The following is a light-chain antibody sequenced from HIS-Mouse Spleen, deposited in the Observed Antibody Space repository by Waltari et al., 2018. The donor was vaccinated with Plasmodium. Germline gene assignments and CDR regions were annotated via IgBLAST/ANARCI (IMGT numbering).Light chain of an antibody. CDR3: CSHAGSRV. Sequence: QSALTQPASVSGSPGQSITISCPGTSSDVGSYNLVSWYQQHPGKAPKLMIYEGSKRPSGVSNRFSGSKSGNTASLTISGLQAEDEADYYCCSHAGSRVFGGGTKLTVL. CDR1: SSDVGSYNL. V-gene: IGLV2-23*01. CDR2: EGS. J-gene: IGLJ2*01.